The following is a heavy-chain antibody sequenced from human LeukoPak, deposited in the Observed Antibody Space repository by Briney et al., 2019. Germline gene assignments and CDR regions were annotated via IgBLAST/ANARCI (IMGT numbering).Heavy chain of an antibody. CDR1: GGSISSYY. V-gene: IGHV4-39*01. Sequence: SETLSLTCTVSGGSISSYYWGWIRQPPGKGLEWIGSIYYSGSTYYNPSLKSRVTISVDTSKNQFSLKLSSVTAADTAVYYCARQGVGATRLGYWGQGTLVTVSS. CDR2: IYYSGST. J-gene: IGHJ4*02. D-gene: IGHD1-26*01. CDR3: ARQGVGATRLGY.